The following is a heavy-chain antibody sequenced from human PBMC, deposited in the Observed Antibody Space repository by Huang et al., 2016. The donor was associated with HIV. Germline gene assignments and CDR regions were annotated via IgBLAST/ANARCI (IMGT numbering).Heavy chain of an antibody. CDR2: SRNKVRSYTT. CDR1: GFTFSDHY. CDR3: TGALASDTGMDV. J-gene: IGHJ6*02. D-gene: IGHD6-19*01. Sequence: EVQLVESGGGLVQPGGSLRLSCAASGFTFSDHYMGWVRKAPGKGLEWVGRSRNKVRSYTTEYAASVKGRFTISRDDAETSLYLQMNSLRTEDSAVYYCTGALASDTGMDVWAKGPRSPSP. V-gene: IGHV3-72*01.